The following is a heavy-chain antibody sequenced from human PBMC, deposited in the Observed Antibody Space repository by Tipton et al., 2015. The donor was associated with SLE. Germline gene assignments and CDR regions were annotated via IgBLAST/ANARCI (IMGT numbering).Heavy chain of an antibody. CDR1: GASISSYY. J-gene: IGHJ4*02. Sequence: TLSLTCIVSGASISSYYWSWIRQSPGKGLEWIGYIYYSGNTNYNPSLKSRATISLDTPNNQFSLRLNSVTAADTAVYYCARRDRWLRSPLYWGQGTLVTVSS. CDR2: IYYSGNT. V-gene: IGHV4-59*08. D-gene: IGHD3-16*01. CDR3: ARRDRWLRSPLY.